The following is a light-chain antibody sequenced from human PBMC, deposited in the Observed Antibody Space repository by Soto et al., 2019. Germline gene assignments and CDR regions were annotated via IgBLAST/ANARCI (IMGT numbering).Light chain of an antibody. J-gene: IGLJ2*01. Sequence: QSVLTQPPSVSGAPGRRVTISCTGRSSNIGAGYDVHWYQQLPGTAPKLLIYGNSNRPSGVPDRFSGSKSGTSASLANPGLQAEDEADYYCQSYDSNLSGVVFGGGTKLTVL. V-gene: IGLV1-40*01. CDR1: SSNIGAGYD. CDR2: GNS. CDR3: QSYDSNLSGVV.